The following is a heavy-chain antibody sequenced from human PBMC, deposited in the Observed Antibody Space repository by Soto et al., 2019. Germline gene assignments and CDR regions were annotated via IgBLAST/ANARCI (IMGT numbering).Heavy chain of an antibody. J-gene: IGHJ6*02. CDR3: AKGPAYDFWSGSQTTMDV. V-gene: IGHV3-21*04. D-gene: IGHD3-3*01. Sequence: GGSLRLSCAASGLTFSSYSMNWVRQAPGKGLEWVSSISSSSTYIYYADSVKGRFTISRDNSKNTLYLQMNSLRAEDTAVYYCAKGPAYDFWSGSQTTMDVWGQGTTVTVSS. CDR1: GLTFSSYS. CDR2: ISSSSTYI.